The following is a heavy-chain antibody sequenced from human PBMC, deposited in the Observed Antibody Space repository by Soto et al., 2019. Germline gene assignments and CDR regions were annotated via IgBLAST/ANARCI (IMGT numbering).Heavy chain of an antibody. CDR3: ARGHIPVYGPVPDYFDS. D-gene: IGHD2-21*01. Sequence: QVHLQQWGAGLLKPSETLSLTCGVYGGSLRGSYWSWIRQPPGKALEWLGKVTHSGSTTFNPSLKGRVSVSVETSANQFSLNLTSVTAADTAVYYCARGHIPVYGPVPDYFDSWGQGTLVTVSS. CDR2: VTHSGST. V-gene: IGHV4-34*02. J-gene: IGHJ4*02. CDR1: GGSLRGSY.